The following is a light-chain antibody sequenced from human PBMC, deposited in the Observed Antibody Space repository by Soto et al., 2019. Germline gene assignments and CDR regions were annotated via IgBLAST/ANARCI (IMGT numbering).Light chain of an antibody. CDR1: QDLSNY. V-gene: IGKV1-33*01. J-gene: IGKJ5*01. CDR3: QQSDSLPIT. Sequence: DIQMTQSPSSLSASVGDRVTITCRASQDLSNYLNWYQQRPGKAPKLLIYDASNLERGVPSSFSATRSGTHFTFAITSLQPEDFAPYYRQQSDSLPITVGQGTRLEI. CDR2: DAS.